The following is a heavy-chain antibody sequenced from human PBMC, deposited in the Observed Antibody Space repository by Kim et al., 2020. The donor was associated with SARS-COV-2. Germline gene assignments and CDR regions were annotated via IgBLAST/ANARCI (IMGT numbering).Heavy chain of an antibody. V-gene: IGHV3-33*01. CDR1: GFTFSYYG. CDR2: ICHDGSKK. Sequence: GGSLRVSCAASGFTFSYYGMHWVRQAPGKGLEWVAVICHDGSKKFYADSVKGRFTISRDNSKNTLYLQMNSLRVEDTALYYCARDQSSWYFDLWGRGTLV. J-gene: IGHJ2*01. CDR3: ARDQSSWYFDL.